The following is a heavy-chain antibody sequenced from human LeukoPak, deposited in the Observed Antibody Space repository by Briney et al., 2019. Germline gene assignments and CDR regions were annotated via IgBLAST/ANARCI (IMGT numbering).Heavy chain of an antibody. J-gene: IGHJ5*02. D-gene: IGHD4-17*01. Sequence: GGSLSLSCAGSGCSIRNFYGNWVRQAPGKGLEWVSYISTSTSTIYYADSVKGRFTISRDNAKNSLYLQMNSLRAEDTAVYYCVANTVTTAQLQATWGQGTLVTVSS. V-gene: IGHV3-48*01. CDR1: GCSIRNFY. CDR3: VANTVTTAQLQAT. CDR2: ISTSTSTI.